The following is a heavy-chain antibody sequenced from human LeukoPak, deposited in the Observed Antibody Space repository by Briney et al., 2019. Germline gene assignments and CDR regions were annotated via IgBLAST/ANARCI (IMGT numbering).Heavy chain of an antibody. Sequence: GGSLRLSCSGSGFTFSTYAMHWVRQAPGKGLDYVSIINSNGGSTYYADSVKDRFTISRDNSKNTLYLQMSSLRVEDTAVYYCARAVVTYYYDSSGYLDYWGQGTLVTVSS. D-gene: IGHD3-22*01. V-gene: IGHV3-64D*06. CDR2: INSNGGST. J-gene: IGHJ4*02. CDR1: GFTFSTYA. CDR3: ARAVVTYYYDSSGYLDY.